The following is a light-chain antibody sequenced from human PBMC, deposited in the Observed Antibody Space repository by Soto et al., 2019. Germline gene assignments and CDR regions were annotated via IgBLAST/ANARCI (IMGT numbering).Light chain of an antibody. CDR2: DAS. J-gene: IGKJ4*01. CDR3: QQRSNWPRLT. V-gene: IGKV3-11*01. Sequence: EIVLTQSPATLSLSPGERGTLSCRASQSVSSYLAWYQQKPGQAPRLLIYDASNRATGIPARFSGSGSGTDFTLTISSLEPEDFAVYYCQQRSNWPRLTFGGGTKVEIK. CDR1: QSVSSY.